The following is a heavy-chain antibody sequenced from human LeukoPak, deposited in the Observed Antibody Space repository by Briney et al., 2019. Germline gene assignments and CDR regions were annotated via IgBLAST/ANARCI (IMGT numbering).Heavy chain of an antibody. CDR3: AKGGGDQGHYYYGMDV. CDR1: GFTFSSYA. CDR2: ISGSGGST. D-gene: IGHD4-17*01. Sequence: PGGSLRLSCAASGFTFSSYAMSWVRQAPGKGLEWVSAISGSGGSTYYADSVKGRFTISRDNSKNTLYLQMNSLRAEDTAAYYCAKGGGDQGHYYYGMDVWGQGTTVTVSS. V-gene: IGHV3-23*01. J-gene: IGHJ6*02.